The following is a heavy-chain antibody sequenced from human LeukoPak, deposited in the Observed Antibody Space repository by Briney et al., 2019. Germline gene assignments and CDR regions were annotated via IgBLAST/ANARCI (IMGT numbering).Heavy chain of an antibody. Sequence: SETLSLTCADPGGSFRGYYRRSIRQPPGKGLEWIGEINHSGSTNYNPSLKSRVTISVDTSKNQFSLKLSSVTAADTAVYYCARGDSVTRTLTTNCAFDYWGQGTLVTVSS. D-gene: IGHD4-17*01. CDR1: GGSFRGYY. CDR2: INHSGST. J-gene: IGHJ4*02. CDR3: ARGDSVTRTLTTNCAFDY. V-gene: IGHV4-34*01.